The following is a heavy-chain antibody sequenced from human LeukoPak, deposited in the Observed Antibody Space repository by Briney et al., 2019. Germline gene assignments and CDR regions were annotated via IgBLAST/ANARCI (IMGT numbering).Heavy chain of an antibody. CDR1: GGSFSGYY. CDR2: INHSGST. J-gene: IGHJ6*03. Sequence: PSETLSLTCAVYGGSFSGYYWSWIRQPPGKGLEWIGEINHSGSTNYNPSLKSRVTISVDTSKNQFSLKLSSVTAADPAVYYCARHATCSGGSCYWPYYYYYMDVWGKGTTVTISS. V-gene: IGHV4-34*01. D-gene: IGHD2-15*01. CDR3: ARHATCSGGSCYWPYYYYYMDV.